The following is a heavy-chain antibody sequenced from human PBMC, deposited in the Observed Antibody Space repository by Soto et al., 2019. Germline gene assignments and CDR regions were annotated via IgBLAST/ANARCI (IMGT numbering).Heavy chain of an antibody. CDR1: GFTFRSYG. CDR2: IWYDGSNK. D-gene: IGHD4-4*01. V-gene: IGHV3-33*01. CDR3: AREMTGDYTLDY. J-gene: IGHJ4*02. Sequence: QVQLVESGGGVVQPGRSLRLSCAASGFTFRSYGMHWVRQAPGKGLEWVAIIWYDGSNKYYADSVEGRFTISRDNSKKTLYLQMNSLRAEDTGVYYCAREMTGDYTLDYWGQGTLVTVSS.